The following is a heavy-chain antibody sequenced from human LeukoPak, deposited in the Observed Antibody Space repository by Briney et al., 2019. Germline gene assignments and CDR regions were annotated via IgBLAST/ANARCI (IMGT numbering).Heavy chain of an antibody. CDR2: IYYSGST. CDR3: ARSLHCSSTSCYLNWFDP. J-gene: IGHJ5*02. D-gene: IGHD2-2*01. V-gene: IGHV4-31*03. CDR1: GGSISSGGYY. Sequence: SETLSLTCTVSGGSISSGGYYWSWIRQHPGKGLEWIGYIYYSGSTYYNPSLKSRVTISVDTSKNQFSLKLSSATAADTAVYYCARSLHCSSTSCYLNWFDPWGQGTLVTVSS.